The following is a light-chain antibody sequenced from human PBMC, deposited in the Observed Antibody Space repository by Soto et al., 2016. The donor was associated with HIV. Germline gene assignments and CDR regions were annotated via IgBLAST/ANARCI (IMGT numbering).Light chain of an antibody. CDR2: KAS. CDR3: QQFGNKPYT. CDR1: QDITTW. J-gene: IGKJ2*01. V-gene: IGKV1-5*03. Sequence: DIQMTQSPSTLSASVGDRVTTTCRASQDITTWLAWYQQKPGKPPNLLIYKASNLQNGVPSRFSGSGSGTEFTLSINSLQPDDFATYYCQQFGNKPYTFGQGTKLEIK.